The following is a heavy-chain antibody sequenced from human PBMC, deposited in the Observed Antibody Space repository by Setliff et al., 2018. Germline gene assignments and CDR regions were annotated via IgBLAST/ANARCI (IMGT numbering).Heavy chain of an antibody. D-gene: IGHD5-18*01. CDR1: GYSISSGYY. CDR2: IYHSGST. Sequence: SETLSLTCAVSGYSISSGYYWGWIRQPPGKGLEWIGSIYHSGSTYYNPSLKSRVTISVDTSKNQFSLKLSSVTAADTAVYYCARVVGYSYGYYFDYWGQGTLVTVSS. CDR3: ARVVGYSYGYYFDY. V-gene: IGHV4-38-2*01. J-gene: IGHJ4*02.